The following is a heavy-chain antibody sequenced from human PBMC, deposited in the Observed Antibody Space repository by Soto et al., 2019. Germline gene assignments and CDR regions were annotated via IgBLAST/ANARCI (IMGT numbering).Heavy chain of an antibody. V-gene: IGHV1-24*01. CDR2: FDPEDGET. CDR1: GYTLTELS. J-gene: IGHJ4*02. D-gene: IGHD6-13*01. CDR3: ATEASGSSWYYFDY. Sequence: AASVKVSCKVSGYTLTELSMHWVRQAPGKGLEWMGGFDPEDGETIYAQKFQGRVTMTEDTSTDTAYMELSSLRSEDTAVYYCATEASGSSWYYFDYWGQGTLVTVSS.